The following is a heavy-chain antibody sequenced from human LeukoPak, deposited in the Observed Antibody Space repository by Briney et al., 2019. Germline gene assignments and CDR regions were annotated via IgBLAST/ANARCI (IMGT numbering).Heavy chain of an antibody. CDR3: AREIGLDTAMATDY. D-gene: IGHD5-18*01. CDR1: GGSISSGGYY. V-gene: IGHV4-31*03. Sequence: SETLSLTCTVSGGSISSGGYYWSWIRQHPGKGLEWIGYIYYSGSTYYNPSLKSRVTISVDTSKNQFSLKLSSVTAADTAVYYCAREIGLDTAMATDYWGQGTLVTVSS. CDR2: IYYSGST. J-gene: IGHJ4*02.